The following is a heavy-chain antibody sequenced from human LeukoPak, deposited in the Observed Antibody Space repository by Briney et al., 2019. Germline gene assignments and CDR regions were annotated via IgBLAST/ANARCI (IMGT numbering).Heavy chain of an antibody. CDR1: GGSISSYY. CDR3: ARDIVVVVAAQYYYYYMDV. CDR2: IYTSGST. D-gene: IGHD2-15*01. Sequence: SETLSLTCTVSGGSISSYYWSWIRQPAGKGLEWLGRIYTSGSTNYNPSLKSRVTMSVDTSKNQFSLKLSSVTAADTAVYYCARDIVVVVAAQYYYYYMDVWGKGTTVTVSS. V-gene: IGHV4-4*07. J-gene: IGHJ6*03.